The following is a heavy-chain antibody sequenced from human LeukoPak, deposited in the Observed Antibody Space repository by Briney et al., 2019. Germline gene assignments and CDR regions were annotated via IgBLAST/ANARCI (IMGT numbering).Heavy chain of an antibody. Sequence: GASVKVSCKASGYTFTSYAISWVRQAPGQGLEWMGGIIPIFGTANYAQKFQGRVTITADESTSTAYMELSSLRSEDTAVYYCARADSSGAIPSGYWGQGTLVTVSS. D-gene: IGHD3-22*01. J-gene: IGHJ4*02. CDR2: IIPIFGTA. CDR3: ARADSSGAIPSGY. V-gene: IGHV1-69*13. CDR1: GYTFTSYA.